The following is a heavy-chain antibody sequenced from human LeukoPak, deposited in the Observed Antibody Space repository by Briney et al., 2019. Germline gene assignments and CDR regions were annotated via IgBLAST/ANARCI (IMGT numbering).Heavy chain of an antibody. CDR3: ASWGAGGNS. Sequence: GGSLRLSCEASGFTLSTYWMNWVRQVPGKGLEWVANINPDGSAKRYVDSVKDRSTIARDNADNSLSLQMNSLSAEDTAVYYCASWGAGGNSWGQGTLVTVSS. J-gene: IGHJ4*02. CDR2: INPDGSAK. D-gene: IGHD3-16*01. V-gene: IGHV3-7*01. CDR1: GFTLSTYW.